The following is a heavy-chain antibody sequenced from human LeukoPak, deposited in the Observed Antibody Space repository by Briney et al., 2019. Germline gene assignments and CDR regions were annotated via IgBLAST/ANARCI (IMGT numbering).Heavy chain of an antibody. CDR2: IRYDGGNK. D-gene: IGHD5-12*01. CDR1: GFTFNTYG. J-gene: IGHJ3*02. V-gene: IGHV3-30*02. CDR3: AKESGRYSDYDYAFDM. Sequence: PGGSLRLSCAASGFTFNTYGMHWVRQAPGKGLEWMAFIRYDGGNKYYADSVKGRFTISRDNSKNTLYFQMNSLRAEDTAVYYCAKESGRYSDYDYAFDMWGQGTMVTVSS.